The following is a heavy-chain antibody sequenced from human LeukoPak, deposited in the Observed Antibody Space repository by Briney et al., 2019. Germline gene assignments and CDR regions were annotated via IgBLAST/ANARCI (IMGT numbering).Heavy chain of an antibody. CDR3: ARGQYSSSSYYYYYYMDV. J-gene: IGHJ6*03. CDR2: INHSGST. D-gene: IGHD6-13*01. Sequence: PSEPLSLPCAVYGGSFSGYYWSWIRQPPGKGLEWIGEINHSGSTNYNPPLKSRVTISVATSKNQFSLKLSSVTAADTAVYYCARGQYSSSSYYYYYYMDVWGKGTTVTVSS. V-gene: IGHV4-34*01. CDR1: GGSFSGYY.